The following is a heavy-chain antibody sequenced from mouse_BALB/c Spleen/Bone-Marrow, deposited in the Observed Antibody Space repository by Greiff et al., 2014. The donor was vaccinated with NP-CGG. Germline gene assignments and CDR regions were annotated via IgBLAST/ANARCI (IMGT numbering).Heavy chain of an antibody. Sequence: DLVKPGASVKLSCKASGYTFTSYWTNWIKKRPGQGLEWIGRISPGSGTTYYNEMFKGKATLTVDTSSTTAYIQLSSLSSEDSAVYFCARGSYYYGSSSPWFAYWGQGTLVTVSA. J-gene: IGHJ3*01. CDR1: GYTFTSYW. V-gene: IGHV1S41*01. CDR2: ISPGSGTT. D-gene: IGHD1-1*01. CDR3: ARGSYYYGSSSPWFAY.